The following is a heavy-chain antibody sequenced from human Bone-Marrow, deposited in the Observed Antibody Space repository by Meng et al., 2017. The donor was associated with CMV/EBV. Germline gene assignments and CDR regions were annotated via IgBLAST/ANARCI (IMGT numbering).Heavy chain of an antibody. CDR2: ISGSGDST. CDR1: GFTFSSYA. J-gene: IGHJ4*02. CDR3: ARGVVVAAILDY. D-gene: IGHD2-15*01. Sequence: GESLKISCAASGFTFSSYAMNWVRQAPGKGLEWVSAISGSGDSTYYADSVKGRFTISRDNSKNTLYLQMNSLRAEDTAVYYCARGVVVAAILDYWGQGTLVTVSS. V-gene: IGHV3-23*01.